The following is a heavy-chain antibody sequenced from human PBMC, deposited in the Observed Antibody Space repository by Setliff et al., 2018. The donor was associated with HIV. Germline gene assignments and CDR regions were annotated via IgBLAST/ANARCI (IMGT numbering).Heavy chain of an antibody. V-gene: IGHV4-61*03. CDR1: GGSISSGNYY. D-gene: IGHD6-19*01. CDR2: IYYSGST. J-gene: IGHJ4*02. CDR3: ARGGFYSSDYYLLDY. Sequence: PSETLSLTCTVSGGSISSGNYYWSWIRQHPGKGLEWIGYIYYSGSTNYHPSLKSRITISMEASKTHFSLTLNSVTAADTAVYYCARGGFYSSDYYLLDYWGQGTLVTVSS.